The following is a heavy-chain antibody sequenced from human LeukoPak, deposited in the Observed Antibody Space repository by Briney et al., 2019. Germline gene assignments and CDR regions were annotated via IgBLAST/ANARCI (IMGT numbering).Heavy chain of an antibody. V-gene: IGHV4-34*01. J-gene: IGHJ5*02. D-gene: IGHD6-13*01. Sequence: SETLSLTCAVYGGSFSGYYWSWVRQPPGKGLEWVWEINHSGSTNYNPSLKSRVTISVDTSKNKFSLKLRSVTAADTAVYYCARGCSWLYSSRWYRGIWFDHWGQGSLVTVSS. CDR1: GGSFSGYY. CDR2: INHSGST. CDR3: ARGCSWLYSSRWYRGIWFDH.